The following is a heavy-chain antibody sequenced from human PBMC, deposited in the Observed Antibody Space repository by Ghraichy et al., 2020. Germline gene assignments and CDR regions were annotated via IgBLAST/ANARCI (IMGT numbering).Heavy chain of an antibody. V-gene: IGHV4-34*01. CDR2: INHSGST. J-gene: IGHJ6*03. CDR1: GGSFSGYY. CDR3: ARVVRQQLKVYYYYYMDV. Sequence: SETLSLTCAVYGGSFSGYYWSWIRQPPGKGLEWIGEINHSGSTNYNPSLKSRVTISVDTSKNQFSLKLSSVTAADTAVYYCARVVRQQLKVYYYYYMDVWGKGTTVTVSS. D-gene: IGHD6-13*01.